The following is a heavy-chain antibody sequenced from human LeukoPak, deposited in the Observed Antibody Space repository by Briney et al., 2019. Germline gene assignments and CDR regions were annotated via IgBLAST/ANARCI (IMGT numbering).Heavy chain of an antibody. D-gene: IGHD2-2*01. V-gene: IGHV4-38-2*01. Sequence: SETLSLTCAVSGYSISSGYYWGWIRQPPGKGLEWIVSIYRSGTTYYNPSLKSRVTISVDTSKNQFSLKLSSVTAADTAVYYCARGPAANINYWGQGTLVTVSS. CDR1: GYSISSGYY. CDR2: IYRSGTT. CDR3: ARGPAANINY. J-gene: IGHJ4*02.